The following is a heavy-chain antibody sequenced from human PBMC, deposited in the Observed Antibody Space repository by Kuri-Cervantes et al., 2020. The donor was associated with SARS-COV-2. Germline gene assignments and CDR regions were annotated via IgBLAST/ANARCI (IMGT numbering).Heavy chain of an antibody. CDR1: GCTFLGYY. D-gene: IGHD3-22*01. CDR2: VNPNSGGP. Sequence: ASVKVSCKASGCTFLGYYMHWVRQAPGQGLEWMGRVNPNSGGPNYAQKFQGWVTMTSDTSISTVYMGLSRLRSDDTDVYYWARATPFRRLAVISQGGAFDIWGQGTMVTVSS. CDR3: ARATPFRRLAVISQGGAFDI. V-gene: IGHV1-2*04. J-gene: IGHJ3*02.